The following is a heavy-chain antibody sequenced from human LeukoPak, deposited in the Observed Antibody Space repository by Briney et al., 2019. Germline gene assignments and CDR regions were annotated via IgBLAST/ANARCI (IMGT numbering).Heavy chain of an antibody. V-gene: IGHV4-39*01. CDR3: ARPEGVRGIN. J-gene: IGHJ4*02. Sequence: SETLSLTCTVSGGSISSSSYYWGWIRQPPGKGLEWIGSIYYSGGTYYNPSLKSRVTISVDTSKNQFSLKLSSVTAADTAVYYCARPEGVRGINWGQGTLVTVSS. D-gene: IGHD3-10*01. CDR1: GGSISSSSYY. CDR2: IYYSGGT.